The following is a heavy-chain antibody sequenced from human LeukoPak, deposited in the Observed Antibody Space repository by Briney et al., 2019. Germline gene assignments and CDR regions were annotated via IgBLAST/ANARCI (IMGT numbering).Heavy chain of an antibody. CDR1: GFTVSNTS. CDR3: ARGGYLDYYGMDV. D-gene: IGHD2-15*01. J-gene: IGHJ6*02. Sequence: GSLRLPCVASGFTVSNTSVSWVRQAPGEGLEWVSVIYSGGSTSYADSVKGRFTISRDTSKNTLYIHMNSLRAEDTAVYYCARGGYLDYYGMDVWGQGTTVTVSS. V-gene: IGHV3-53*01. CDR2: IYSGGST.